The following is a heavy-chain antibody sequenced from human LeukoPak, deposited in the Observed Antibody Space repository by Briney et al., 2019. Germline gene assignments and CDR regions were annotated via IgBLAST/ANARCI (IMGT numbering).Heavy chain of an antibody. CDR3: ARNRYGADVFDL. V-gene: IGHV3-33*01. D-gene: IGHD4-17*01. Sequence: PGGSLRLSCVASGFPLNTYAMHWVRQAPGKGLEWVAIIWYDGSNENYADSVKGRSAISRDNSKNTLYLQMNGLRAEDTAVYYCARNRYGADVFDLWGQGTMVTVSS. J-gene: IGHJ3*01. CDR2: IWYDGSNE. CDR1: GFPLNTYA.